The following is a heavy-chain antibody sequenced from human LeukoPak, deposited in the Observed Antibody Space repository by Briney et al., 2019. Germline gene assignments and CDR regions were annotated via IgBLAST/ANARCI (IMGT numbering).Heavy chain of an antibody. J-gene: IGHJ4*02. CDR2: ISSGRST. CDR3: ARGGAAAGFT. V-gene: IGHV3-53*01. D-gene: IGHD6-13*01. CDR1: GFSFSRYW. Sequence: GGSLRLSCAASGFSFSRYWMNWVRQAPGKGLEWVSVISSGRSTYYADSVKGRFTISRDNSKNTLYLQMNSLRAEDTAVYYCARGGAAAGFTWGQGTLVTVSS.